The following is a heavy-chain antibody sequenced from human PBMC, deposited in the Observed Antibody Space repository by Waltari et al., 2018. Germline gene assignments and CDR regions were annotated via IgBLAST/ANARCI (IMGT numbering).Heavy chain of an antibody. J-gene: IGHJ4*02. Sequence: QVQLQESGPGLVRPSESLSPACGVSGGSLSSNGSAWAWVRQPPGKGLEWIASVSYSATSYYNPSLSSRLSAFVDTSKNQVSLRLSSVTAADTARYFCARQVAPGHSTSWYFDSWGRGTLVTVFS. CDR2: VSYSATS. CDR1: GGSLSSNGSA. V-gene: IGHV4-39*01. CDR3: ARQVAPGHSTSWYFDS. D-gene: IGHD6-13*01.